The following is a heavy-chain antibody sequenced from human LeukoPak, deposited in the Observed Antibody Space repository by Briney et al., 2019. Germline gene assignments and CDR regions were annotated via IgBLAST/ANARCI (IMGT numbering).Heavy chain of an antibody. Sequence: GGSLRLSCAASGFTFSSYGMHWVPQAPGKGLEWVAVIWYDGSNKYYADSVKGRFTISRDNSKNTLYLQMNSLRAEDTAVYYCARDHQLWYYYYYGMDVWGQGTTVTVSS. V-gene: IGHV3-33*01. CDR1: GFTFSSYG. D-gene: IGHD5-18*01. CDR2: IWYDGSNK. CDR3: ARDHQLWYYYYYGMDV. J-gene: IGHJ6*02.